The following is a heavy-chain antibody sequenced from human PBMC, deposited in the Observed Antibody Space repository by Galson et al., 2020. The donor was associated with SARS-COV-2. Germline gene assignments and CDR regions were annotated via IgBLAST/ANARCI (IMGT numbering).Heavy chain of an antibody. J-gene: IGHJ6*02. V-gene: IGHV1-24*01. CDR2: FNPEDGET. CDR1: GYTLTELS. Sequence: ASVKVSCKASGYTLTELSMHWVRQAPGKGLEWMGGFNPEDGETIYAQKFQGRVTMTEDTSTDTAYMELSSLRSEDTAVYYCATAKILGYYYYGMDVWGQGTTVTVSS. D-gene: IGHD3-16*01. CDR3: ATAKILGYYYYGMDV.